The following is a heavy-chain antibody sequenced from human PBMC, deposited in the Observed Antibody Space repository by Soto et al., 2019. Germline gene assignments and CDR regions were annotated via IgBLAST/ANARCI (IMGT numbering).Heavy chain of an antibody. Sequence: ASVKVSCKASGFTFTSSAVQWVRQARGQRLEWIGWIVVGSGNTNYAQKFQERVTITRDMSTSTAYMELSSLRSEDTAVYYCAAPPAAGYYDSSGFFQPYGMDVWGRGTTVTVSS. CDR3: AAPPAAGYYDSSGFFQPYGMDV. CDR1: GFTFTSSA. CDR2: IVVGSGNT. V-gene: IGHV1-58*01. D-gene: IGHD3-22*01. J-gene: IGHJ6*02.